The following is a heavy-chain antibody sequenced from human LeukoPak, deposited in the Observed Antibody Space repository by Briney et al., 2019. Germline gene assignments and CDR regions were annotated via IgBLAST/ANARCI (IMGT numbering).Heavy chain of an antibody. D-gene: IGHD3-22*01. CDR1: GYTFTGYY. CDR3: ARDLWSAYYYDSSGYYTPGAFDI. J-gene: IGHJ3*02. CDR2: INPNSGGT. Sequence: ASVKVSCKASGYTFTGYYMHWVRQAPGQGLEWMGWINPNSGGTNYAQKFQGWVTMTRDTSISTAYMELSRLRSDDTAVYYCARDLWSAYYYDSSGYYTPGAFDIWGQGTMVTVSS. V-gene: IGHV1-2*04.